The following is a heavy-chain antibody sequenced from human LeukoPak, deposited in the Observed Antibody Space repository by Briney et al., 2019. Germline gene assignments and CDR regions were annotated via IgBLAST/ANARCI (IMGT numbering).Heavy chain of an antibody. CDR3: ARVMGLRYAANDY. D-gene: IGHD3-9*01. CDR1: GFTFSGYA. V-gene: IGHV3-23*01. CDR2: ISGSGSNT. J-gene: IGHJ4*02. Sequence: GGSLRLSCAASGFTFSGYAMSWVRQAPGKGPEWVSGISGSGSNTYYADSGKGRFTISRDNSKNTLYLQMNSLRAEDTAVYYCARVMGLRYAANDYWGQGTLVTVSS.